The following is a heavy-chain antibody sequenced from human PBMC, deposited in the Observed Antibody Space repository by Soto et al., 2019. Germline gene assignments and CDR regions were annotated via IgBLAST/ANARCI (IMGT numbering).Heavy chain of an antibody. J-gene: IGHJ1*01. CDR2: VNHIGIT. V-gene: IGHV4-34*01. CDR1: GGSFSGYY. D-gene: IGHD4-17*01. CDR3: ARKGALLIGDQGVYFQH. Sequence: QVQLQQWGAGLLKPSETLSLTCAVYGGSFSGYYWSCIRQTPGKGLEWIGEVNHIGITNYSPSLKRRVTISADISRNQFSLKLSSVTVADTAIYYCARKGALLIGDQGVYFQHWGQGTPVTVSS.